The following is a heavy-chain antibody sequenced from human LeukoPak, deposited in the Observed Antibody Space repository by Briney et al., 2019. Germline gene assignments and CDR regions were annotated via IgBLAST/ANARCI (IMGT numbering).Heavy chain of an antibody. D-gene: IGHD6-6*01. CDR1: GGTFSSYA. CDR3: ARAPSIAARPIPTYYYYYYYMDV. CDR2: IIPIFGTA. V-gene: IGHV1-69*06. Sequence: SVKVSCKASGGTFSSYAISWVRQAPGQGLEWMGGIIPIFGTANYAQKFQGRVTITADKSTSTAYMELSGLRSEDTAVYYCARAPSIAARPIPTYYYYYYYMDVWGKGTTVTVSS. J-gene: IGHJ6*03.